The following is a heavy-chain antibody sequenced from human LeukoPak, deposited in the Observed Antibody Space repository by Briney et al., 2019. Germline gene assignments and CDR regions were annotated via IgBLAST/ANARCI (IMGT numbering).Heavy chain of an antibody. V-gene: IGHV4-34*01. J-gene: IGHJ4*02. CDR3: ARGKNLDS. CDR2: INHSGST. Sequence: SETLSLTCAVYGVSFNAHYWSWIRQPPGKGLEWIGEINHSGSTNYNPSLKSRVTISVDTSKNQFSLKLTSVTAADTAVYYCARGKNLDSWGQGTLVTVSS. CDR1: GVSFNAHY. D-gene: IGHD1-14*01.